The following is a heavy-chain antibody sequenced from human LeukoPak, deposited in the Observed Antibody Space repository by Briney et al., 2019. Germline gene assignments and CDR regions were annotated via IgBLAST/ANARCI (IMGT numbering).Heavy chain of an antibody. V-gene: IGHV3-13*05. D-gene: IGHD5-18*01. Sequence: GGSLSFSCAASGFTFRTSAMNWVRQPPGKGLEWVSAIGTAGDPYYPGSVKGRFTISRENAKNSLYLQMNSLRAGDTAVYYCARGYGYSYDYWGQGTLVTVSS. CDR1: GFTFRTSA. J-gene: IGHJ4*02. CDR2: IGTAGDP. CDR3: ARGYGYSYDY.